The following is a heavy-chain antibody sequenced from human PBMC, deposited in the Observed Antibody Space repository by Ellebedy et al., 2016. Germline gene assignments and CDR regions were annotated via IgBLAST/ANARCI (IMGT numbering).Heavy chain of an antibody. V-gene: IGHV3-23*01. CDR1: GFTFSNYA. D-gene: IGHD4-17*01. J-gene: IGHJ3*02. CDR2: ISGSGGNT. CDR3: AKDWGMTTVTLGQGDAFDI. Sequence: GESLKISCAASGFTFSNYAMSWVRQAPGKGLEWVSAISGSGGNTYYADSVKGRFTISRDNSKNTLYLQMNSLRAEDTAVYYCAKDWGMTTVTLGQGDAFDIWGQGTMITVSS.